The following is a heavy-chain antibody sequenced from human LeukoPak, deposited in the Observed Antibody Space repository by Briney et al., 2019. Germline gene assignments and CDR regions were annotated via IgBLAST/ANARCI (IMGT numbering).Heavy chain of an antibody. V-gene: IGHV3-21*01. D-gene: IGHD1-26*01. CDR1: GVTFSSYS. J-gene: IGHJ3*02. CDR3: ARDPSGTYYPRVSGALDI. CDR2: ISSTSSYI. Sequence: GGSLRLSCAASGVTFSSYSMNWVRQAPGKGLEWVSSISSTSSYIYYADSVKGRLTVSRDNAKNSLYLQMDSLRAEDTAVYYCARDPSGTYYPRVSGALDIWGQGTMVTVSS.